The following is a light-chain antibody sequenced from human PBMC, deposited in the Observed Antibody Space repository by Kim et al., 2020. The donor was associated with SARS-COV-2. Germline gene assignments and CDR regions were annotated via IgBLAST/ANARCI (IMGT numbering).Light chain of an antibody. J-gene: IGLJ2*01. CDR1: KIGEKR. CDR2: DNS. V-gene: IGLV3-21*02. CDR3: QVWDSDTGPV. Sequence: VPPEETARMTCGGEKIGEKRIYWYHHRAGQAPLLVRFDNSVRPSGVPDHFSGSNSGNTATLDIIRVGAGNEADNFCQVWDSDTGPVFGGGTNLTVL.